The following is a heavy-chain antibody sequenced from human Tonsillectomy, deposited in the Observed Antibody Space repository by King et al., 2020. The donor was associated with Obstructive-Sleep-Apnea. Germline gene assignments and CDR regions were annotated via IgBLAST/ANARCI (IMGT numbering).Heavy chain of an antibody. CDR2: ISYDGSNK. D-gene: IGHD6-6*01. Sequence: VQLVESGGGVVQPGRSLRLSCAASGFTFSSYGMHWVRQAPGKGLEWVAVISYDGSNKYYADSVKGRFTISRDNSKNTLYLQMNSLRAEDTAVYYCAKNTQYGSSSGGWFDPWGQGTLVTVSS. V-gene: IGHV3-30*18. CDR1: GFTFSSYG. CDR3: AKNTQYGSSSGGWFDP. J-gene: IGHJ5*02.